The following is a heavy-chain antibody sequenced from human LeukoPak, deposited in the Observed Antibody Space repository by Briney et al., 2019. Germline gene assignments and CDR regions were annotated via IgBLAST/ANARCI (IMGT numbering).Heavy chain of an antibody. J-gene: IGHJ4*02. D-gene: IGHD3-10*01. CDR1: GGSFSGYY. V-gene: IGHV4-34*01. CDR3: ARSMVRGVIIHFDY. CDR2: INHSGST. Sequence: SETLSLTCAVHGGSFSGYYWSWIRQPPGKGLEWIGEINHSGSTNYNPSLKSRVTISVDTSKNQFSLKLSSVTAADTAVYYCARSMVRGVIIHFDYWGQGTLVTVSS.